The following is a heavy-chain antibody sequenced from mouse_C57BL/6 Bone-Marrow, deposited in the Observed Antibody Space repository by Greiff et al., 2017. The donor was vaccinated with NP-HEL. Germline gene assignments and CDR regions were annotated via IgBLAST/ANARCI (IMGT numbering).Heavy chain of an antibody. D-gene: IGHD1-1*01. J-gene: IGHJ4*01. Sequence: EVQLQQSGEGLVKPGGSLKLSCAASGFTFSSYAMSWVRQTPEKRLEWVAYISSGGDYIYYADTVKGRFTISRDNARNTLYLQMSSLKSEDTAMYYCTRCYYYGSSSLWAMDYWRQGTSVTVSS. CDR3: TRCYYYGSSSLWAMDY. V-gene: IGHV5-9-1*02. CDR2: ISSGGDYI. CDR1: GFTFSSYA.